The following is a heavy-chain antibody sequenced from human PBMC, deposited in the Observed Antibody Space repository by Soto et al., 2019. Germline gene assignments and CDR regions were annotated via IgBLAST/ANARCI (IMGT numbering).Heavy chain of an antibody. V-gene: IGHV3-74*03. CDR1: GFTFSGSW. CDR2: VSSDGSST. D-gene: IGHD1-1*01. J-gene: IGHJ4*02. CDR3: ATAGTGTFTY. Sequence: EVQLVESGGGLVQPGGSLRLSCAASGFTFSGSWMHWVSQAPGKGLVWVSRVSSDGSSTTYADSVKGRFTISRDNAKNMLYLQMNSMRAEDTAVYYCATAGTGTFTYWGQGTLATVSS.